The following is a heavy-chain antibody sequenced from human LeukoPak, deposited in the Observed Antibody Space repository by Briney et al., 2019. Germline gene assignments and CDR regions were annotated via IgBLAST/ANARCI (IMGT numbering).Heavy chain of an antibody. CDR2: IRSSSSTI. J-gene: IGHJ4*02. CDR1: GFTFSTYS. V-gene: IGHV3-48*04. CDR3: ARTYGSGNYYRTNFDY. D-gene: IGHD3-10*01. Sequence: GGSLRLSCAASGFTFSTYSMNWVRQAPGKGLEWVSYIRSSSSTIDYADSVKGRFTISRDNAKNSLYLQMNSLRAEDTAVYYCARTYGSGNYYRTNFDYWGQGTLVTVSS.